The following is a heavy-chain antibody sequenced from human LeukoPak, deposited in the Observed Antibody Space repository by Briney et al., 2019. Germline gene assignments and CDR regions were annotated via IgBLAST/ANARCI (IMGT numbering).Heavy chain of an antibody. V-gene: IGHV3-48*03. D-gene: IGHD3-22*01. CDR1: GFTFSSYE. CDR2: ISFSGSTI. J-gene: IGHJ1*01. Sequence: PGGSLRLSCAASGFTFSSYEMNWVRQAPGKGREWVSYISFSGSTIYYADSVKGRFTNSRDNAKNSLYVQMNSLRAEDTAVYYCAREGYYDSSGYYYVGYFHHWGQGPLVTVSS. CDR3: AREGYYDSSGYYYVGYFHH.